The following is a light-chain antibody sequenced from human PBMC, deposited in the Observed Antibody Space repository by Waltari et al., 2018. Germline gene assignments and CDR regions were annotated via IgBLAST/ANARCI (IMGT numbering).Light chain of an antibody. CDR3: QTGGHGTWV. J-gene: IGLJ3*02. CDR2: VNSDGSH. V-gene: IGLV4-69*01. Sequence: QLVLTQSPSASASLGASVKLTCTLSSGHSSNVIAWHQQQPEKGPRYWMKVNSDGSHSKGDEIPDPFSGSRSGAERYLTISSLQSEDEADYYCQTGGHGTWVFGGGTKLTVL. CDR1: SGHSSNV.